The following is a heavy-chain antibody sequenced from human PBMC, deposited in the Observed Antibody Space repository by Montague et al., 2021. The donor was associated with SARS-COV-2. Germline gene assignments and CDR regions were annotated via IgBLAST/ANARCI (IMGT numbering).Heavy chain of an antibody. CDR1: DASMTTYY. J-gene: IGHJ4*02. V-gene: IGHV4-59*01. CDR3: ARQPYLASAYYFDY. CDR2: IYHCWST. Sequence: SETLSLTCSATDASMTTYYSRSTRQAPGKAPAWIAYIYHCWSTNYNLSLRSRVAISIDTSRDNFSLSPSSITAADKAVYYCARQPYLASAYYFDYWGLGTPLSLSS. D-gene: IGHD3-10*01.